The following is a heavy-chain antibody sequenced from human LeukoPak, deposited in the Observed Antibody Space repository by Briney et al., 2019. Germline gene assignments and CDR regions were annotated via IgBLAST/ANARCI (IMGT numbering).Heavy chain of an antibody. CDR1: GFTFDDYG. Sequence: GGSLRLSCAASGFTFDDYGMTWVRQAPGKGLEWVANIKQDGSEKYYVDSVKGRFTISRDNAKNSLYLQMNSLRAEDTAVYYCARDPLVGWFDPWGQGTLVTVSS. V-gene: IGHV3-7*01. CDR3: ARDPLVGWFDP. CDR2: IKQDGSEK. J-gene: IGHJ5*02.